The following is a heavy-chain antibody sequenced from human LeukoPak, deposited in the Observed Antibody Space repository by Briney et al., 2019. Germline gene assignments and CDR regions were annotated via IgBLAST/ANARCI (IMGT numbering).Heavy chain of an antibody. J-gene: IGHJ4*02. Sequence: GGSLRLSCAVSGFTFSSYGMHWVRQAPGKGLEWVAVISYDGSNKYYADSVKGRFTISRDNSKNTLYLQMNSLTAEDTAVYYCAKDLYGGNSDWGQGTLATVSS. V-gene: IGHV3-30*18. CDR1: GFTFSSYG. CDR2: ISYDGSNK. CDR3: AKDLYGGNSD. D-gene: IGHD4-23*01.